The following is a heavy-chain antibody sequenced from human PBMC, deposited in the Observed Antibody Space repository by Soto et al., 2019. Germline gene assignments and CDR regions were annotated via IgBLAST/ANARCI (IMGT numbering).Heavy chain of an antibody. D-gene: IGHD2-15*01. J-gene: IGHJ4*02. V-gene: IGHV3-30-3*01. Sequence: QVQLVESGGGVVQPGRSLRLSCAASGFTFNSHAMHWVRQASDKGLEWVAVISYDANNKYYADSVKGRFTISRDNSKNTMYLQMNTLRAEDTAVYYCARAYCGGGSCSSYFHSWGQGTLVTVSS. CDR2: ISYDANNK. CDR1: GFTFNSHA. CDR3: ARAYCGGGSCSSYFHS.